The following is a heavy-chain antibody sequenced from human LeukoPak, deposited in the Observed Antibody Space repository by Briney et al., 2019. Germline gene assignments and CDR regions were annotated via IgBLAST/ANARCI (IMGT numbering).Heavy chain of an antibody. J-gene: IGHJ5*02. CDR3: ARDRSLEGIGWFDP. Sequence: SETLSLTCTVSGGSVSSGSYYWSWIRQPPGKELEWIGYIYYSGSTNYNPSLKSRVTISVDTSKNQFSLKLSSVTAADTAVYYCARDRSLEGIGWFDPWGQGTLVTVSS. V-gene: IGHV4-61*01. CDR1: GGSVSSGSYY. CDR2: IYYSGST. D-gene: IGHD3-3*01.